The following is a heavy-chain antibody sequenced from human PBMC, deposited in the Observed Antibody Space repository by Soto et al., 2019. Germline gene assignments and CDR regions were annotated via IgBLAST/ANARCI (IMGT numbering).Heavy chain of an antibody. J-gene: IGHJ4*02. CDR3: ATAYYDFWSGYYIYFDY. V-gene: IGHV4-34*01. Sequence: SETLSLTCAVYGGSFSGYYWSWIRQPPGKGLEWIGEINHSGSTNYNPSLKRRVTISVDTSNNQFSLMLSSVPAADTAVYYCATAYYDFWSGYYIYFDYWGQGTLVTVSS. D-gene: IGHD3-3*01. CDR1: GGSFSGYY. CDR2: INHSGST.